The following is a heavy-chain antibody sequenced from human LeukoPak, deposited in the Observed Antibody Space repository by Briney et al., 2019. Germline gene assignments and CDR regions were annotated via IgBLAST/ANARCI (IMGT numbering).Heavy chain of an antibody. D-gene: IGHD2-2*01. V-gene: IGHV4-59*01. J-gene: IGHJ4*02. CDR2: IYYSGST. Sequence: PSETLSLTCTVSGGSISSYYWSWIRQPPGKGLEWIGYIYYSGSTNYNPSLKSRVTISVDTSKNQFSLKLSSVTAADTAVYYCAKNYQLLSYWGQGTLVTVSS. CDR3: AKNYQLLSY. CDR1: GGSISSYY.